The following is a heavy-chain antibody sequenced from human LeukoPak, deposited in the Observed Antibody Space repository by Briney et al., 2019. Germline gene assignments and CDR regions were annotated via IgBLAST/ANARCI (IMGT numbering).Heavy chain of an antibody. D-gene: IGHD1-26*01. Sequence: GGSLRPSCAASGFTFSSYSMNWVRQAPGKGLEWVSGISGSGGSRFYTDSVKGRFTISRDNSKNTLYLQMNSLRAEDTAVYYCAKLREWELPDLFDYWGQGTLVTVSS. CDR3: AKLREWELPDLFDY. CDR1: GFTFSSYS. V-gene: IGHV3-23*01. J-gene: IGHJ4*02. CDR2: ISGSGGSR.